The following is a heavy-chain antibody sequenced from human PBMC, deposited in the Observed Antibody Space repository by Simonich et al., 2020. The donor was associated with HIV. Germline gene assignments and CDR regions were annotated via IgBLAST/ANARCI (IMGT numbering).Heavy chain of an antibody. J-gene: IGHJ1*01. CDR1: GGSFSGYY. Sequence: QVQLQQWGAGLLKPSETLSLTCAVYGGSFSGYYWSWTRQPPGKGLGWIGEINHSGRTNYNPSLKSRVTISVDTSKNQFSLKLSSVTAADTAVYYCARLTAGGLGEYFQHWGQGTLVTVSS. CDR3: ARLTAGGLGEYFQH. V-gene: IGHV4-34*01. CDR2: INHSGRT. D-gene: IGHD6-13*01.